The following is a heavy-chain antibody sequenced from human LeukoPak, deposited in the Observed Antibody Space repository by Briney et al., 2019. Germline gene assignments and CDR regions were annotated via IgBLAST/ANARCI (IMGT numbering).Heavy chain of an antibody. Sequence: PGGSVRLFCAASGFTFSTNSINWVRQAPGKGLEWVSAISGSGGSTYYADSVKGRFTISRDNSKNMLYLQMNSLRAEDTAVYYCAKDPGIAAPFDYWGQASLVSVSS. D-gene: IGHD6-13*01. V-gene: IGHV3-23*01. CDR1: GFTFSTNS. J-gene: IGHJ4*01. CDR3: AKDPGIAAPFDY. CDR2: ISGSGGST.